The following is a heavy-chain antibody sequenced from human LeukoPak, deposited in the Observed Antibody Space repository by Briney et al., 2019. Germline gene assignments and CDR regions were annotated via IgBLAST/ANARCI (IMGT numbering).Heavy chain of an antibody. V-gene: IGHV1-2*02. J-gene: IGHJ4*02. CDR3: AREFLPGVSGWYLDY. D-gene: IGHD6-19*01. CDR1: GYTFTGYY. CDR2: INPNSGGT. Sequence: GASVKVSCKASGYTFTGYYMHWVRQAPGQGLEWMGWINPNSGGTNYAQKFQGRVTMTRDTSISTAYMELSRLRSDDTAVYYCAREFLPGVSGWYLDYWGQGTLVTVSS.